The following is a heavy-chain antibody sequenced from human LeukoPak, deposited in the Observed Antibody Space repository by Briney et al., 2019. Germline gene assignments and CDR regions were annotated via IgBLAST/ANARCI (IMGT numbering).Heavy chain of an antibody. CDR1: GFTFSSYG. Sequence: GGSLRLSCAASGFTFSSYGMHWVRQAPGKGLEWVAVVSYDGSNKYCADSVKGRFTISRDNSKNTLYLQMNSLRAEDTAVYYCAKDSLITMVRGVVVNYYGMDVWGKGTTVTVSS. CDR2: VSYDGSNK. CDR3: AKDSLITMVRGVVVNYYGMDV. D-gene: IGHD3-10*01. J-gene: IGHJ6*04. V-gene: IGHV3-30*18.